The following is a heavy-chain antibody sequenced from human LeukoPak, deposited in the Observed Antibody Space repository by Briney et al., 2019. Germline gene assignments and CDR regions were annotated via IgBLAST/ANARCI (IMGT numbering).Heavy chain of an antibody. J-gene: IGHJ4*02. V-gene: IGHV1-2*02. Sequence: ASVKVSCKASGYTFTGYYMHWVRQAPGQGLEWVGWINPNSGGTNYAQKFQGRVTMTRDTSISTAYMELSRLRSDDTAVYYCARPLHYYDSSGHDYWGQGTLVTVSS. CDR3: ARPLHYYDSSGHDY. D-gene: IGHD3-22*01. CDR1: GYTFTGYY. CDR2: INPNSGGT.